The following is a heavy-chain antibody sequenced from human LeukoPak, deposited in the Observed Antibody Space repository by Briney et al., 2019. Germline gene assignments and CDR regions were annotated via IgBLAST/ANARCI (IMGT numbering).Heavy chain of an antibody. D-gene: IGHD3-3*01. J-gene: IGHJ5*01. Sequence: SETLSLTCTVSGGSIISTNYYWGWIRQSPEKGLEWIGTMYYSGTTFYNPSLRSRVTISVDTSKNLFSQRLTSLTAADTALYYCARALRISTYGVFDFWGQGTLVTVSS. CDR1: GGSIISTNYY. CDR3: ARALRISTYGVFDF. V-gene: IGHV4-39*07. CDR2: MYYSGTT.